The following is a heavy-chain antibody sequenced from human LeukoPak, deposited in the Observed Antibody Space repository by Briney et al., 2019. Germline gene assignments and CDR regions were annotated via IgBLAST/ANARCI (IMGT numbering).Heavy chain of an antibody. Sequence: GGSLRLSCAASGFTVSSNYMSWVRQAPGKGLEWVSVIYSGGSTYYADSVKGLFTISRDNSKNTLYLQMNSLRAEDTAVYYCASTSGGGSDDAFDIWGQGTMVTVSS. CDR2: IYSGGST. J-gene: IGHJ3*02. CDR3: ASTSGGGSDDAFDI. CDR1: GFTVSSNY. V-gene: IGHV3-66*02. D-gene: IGHD2-8*02.